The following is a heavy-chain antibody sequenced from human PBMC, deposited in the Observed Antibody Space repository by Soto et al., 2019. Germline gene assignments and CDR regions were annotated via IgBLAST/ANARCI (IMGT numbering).Heavy chain of an antibody. CDR3: ARDRLVDTAMVTGHFGY. V-gene: IGHV1-3*01. D-gene: IGHD5-18*01. J-gene: IGHJ4*02. Sequence: ASVKVSCKASGYTFTSYAMHWVRQAPGQRLEWMGWINAGNGNTKYSQKFQGRVTITRDTSASTAYMELSSLRSEDTAVYYCARDRLVDTAMVTGHFGYWGQGTLVTVSS. CDR1: GYTFTSYA. CDR2: INAGNGNT.